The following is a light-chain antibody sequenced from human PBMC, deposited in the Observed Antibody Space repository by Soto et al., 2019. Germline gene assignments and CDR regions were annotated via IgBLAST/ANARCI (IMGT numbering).Light chain of an antibody. CDR1: QSVLYSSNNKNY. V-gene: IGKV4-1*01. Sequence: DIVMTQSPDSLAVSLGERATINCKSSQSVLYSSNNKNYLAWYQQKPGQPPKLLIYWASTRESGVPDRISGSASGTDYTITVSILHAADVEVSYCQEYYSASYSLGQGTKLEIK. CDR3: QEYYSASYS. J-gene: IGKJ2*03. CDR2: WAS.